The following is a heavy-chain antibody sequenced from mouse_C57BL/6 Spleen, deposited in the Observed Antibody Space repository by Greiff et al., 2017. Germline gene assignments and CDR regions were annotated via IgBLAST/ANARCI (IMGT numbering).Heavy chain of an antibody. J-gene: IGHJ4*01. Sequence: VQLKESGGGLVQPKGSLKLSCAASGFSFNTYAMNWVRQAPGKGLEWVARIRSKSNNYATSYADSVKDRFSISRDDSESMLYLQMNNLKTEDTAMYYCVRPHYYGSRNYAMDYWGQGTSVTVSS. CDR2: IRSKSNNYAT. D-gene: IGHD1-1*01. CDR3: VRPHYYGSRNYAMDY. CDR1: GFSFNTYA. V-gene: IGHV10-1*01.